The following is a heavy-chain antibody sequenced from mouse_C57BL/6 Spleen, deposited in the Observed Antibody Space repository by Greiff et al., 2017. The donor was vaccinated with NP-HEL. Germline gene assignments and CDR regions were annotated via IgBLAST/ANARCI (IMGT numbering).Heavy chain of an antibody. V-gene: IGHV3-6*01. J-gene: IGHJ4*01. Sequence: VQLKESGPGLVKPSQSLSLTCSVTGYSITSGYYWNWIRQFPGNKLEWMGYISYDGSNNYNPSLKNRISITRDTSKNQFFLKLNSVTTEDTATYYCAREAGRPSGYAMDYWGQGTSVTVSS. CDR2: ISYDGSN. CDR1: GYSITSGYY. CDR3: AREAGRPSGYAMDY. D-gene: IGHD1-2*01.